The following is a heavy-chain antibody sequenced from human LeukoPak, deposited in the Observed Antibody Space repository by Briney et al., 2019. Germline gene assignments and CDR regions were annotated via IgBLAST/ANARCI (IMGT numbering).Heavy chain of an antibody. Sequence: PGGSLRLSCAASGFTFSDCYMTWIRQAPGKGLEWVAYISTTSTYTNSADSVKGRFTISRDNAKNSLYLQMNSLRAEDTAVYYCAREDNWYFDLWGRGTLVTVSS. CDR1: GFTFSDCY. J-gene: IGHJ2*01. V-gene: IGHV3-11*05. CDR3: AREDNWYFDL. CDR2: ISTTSTYT.